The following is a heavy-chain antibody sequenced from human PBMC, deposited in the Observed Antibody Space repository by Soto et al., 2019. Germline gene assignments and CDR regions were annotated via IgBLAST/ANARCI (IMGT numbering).Heavy chain of an antibody. CDR3: ARHWDRYSYGAKLFDY. CDR1: GGSISSSSYY. V-gene: IGHV4-39*01. J-gene: IGHJ4*02. CDR2: IYYSGST. Sequence: SETLSLTCTVSGGSISSSSYYWGWIRQPPGKGLEWIGSIYYSGSTYYNPSLKSRVTISVDTSKNQFSLKLSSVTAADTAVYYCARHWDRYSYGAKLFDYWGQGTLVT. D-gene: IGHD5-18*01.